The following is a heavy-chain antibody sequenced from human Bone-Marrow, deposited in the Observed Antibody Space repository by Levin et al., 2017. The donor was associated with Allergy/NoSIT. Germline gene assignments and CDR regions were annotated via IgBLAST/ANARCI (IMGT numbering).Heavy chain of an antibody. CDR2: IYSGGST. CDR1: GFTVSSNY. D-gene: IGHD2-15*01. Sequence: GGSLRLSCAASGFTVSSNYMSWVRQAPGKGLEWVSVIYSGGSTYYADSVKGRFTISRANSKNTLYLQMNSLRAEDTAVYYCARVRPYRYCSGGSCPRYYFDYWGQGTLVTVSS. V-gene: IGHV3-53*01. CDR3: ARVRPYRYCSGGSCPRYYFDY. J-gene: IGHJ4*02.